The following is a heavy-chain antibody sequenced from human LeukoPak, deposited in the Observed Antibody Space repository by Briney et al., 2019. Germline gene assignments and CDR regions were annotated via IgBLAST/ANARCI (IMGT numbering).Heavy chain of an antibody. Sequence: GGSLRLSCAASGFTFRTYGMHWVRQTPGKGLEWVAFLWFDGSHQYYADSVRGRFIISRDNSNNTLYLQMNSLRADDTAVYYCARDGNYFDTTPNWFDPWGQGTLVTVSS. V-gene: IGHV3-33*01. J-gene: IGHJ5*02. CDR1: GFTFRTYG. CDR2: LWFDGSHQ. D-gene: IGHD3-22*01. CDR3: ARDGNYFDTTPNWFDP.